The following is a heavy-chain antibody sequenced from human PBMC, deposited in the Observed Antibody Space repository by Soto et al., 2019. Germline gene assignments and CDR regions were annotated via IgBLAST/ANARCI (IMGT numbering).Heavy chain of an antibody. V-gene: IGHV1-58*01. CDR1: GFTFTSSA. J-gene: IGHJ5*02. Sequence: SVKVSCKASGFTFTSSAVQWVRQARGQRLEWIGWIVVGSGNTNYAQKFQERVTITRGMSTSTAYMELSSLRSEDTAVYYCAADLYYDFWSGPGWFDPWGQGTLVTVSS. CDR3: AADLYYDFWSGPGWFDP. D-gene: IGHD3-3*01. CDR2: IVVGSGNT.